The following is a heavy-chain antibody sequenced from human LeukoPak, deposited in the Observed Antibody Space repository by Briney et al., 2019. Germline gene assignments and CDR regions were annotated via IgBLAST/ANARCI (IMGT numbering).Heavy chain of an antibody. D-gene: IGHD5-18*01. CDR3: ARDRSSGYSYAGFDY. Sequence: ASVKVSCKASGYTFTGYYMHWVRQAPGQGLEWMGWINPNSGGTNYAQKFQGRVTMTRDTSISTAYMELSRLRSDDTAVYYCARDRSSGYSYAGFDYWGQGTLVTVSS. J-gene: IGHJ4*02. CDR2: INPNSGGT. V-gene: IGHV1-2*02. CDR1: GYTFTGYY.